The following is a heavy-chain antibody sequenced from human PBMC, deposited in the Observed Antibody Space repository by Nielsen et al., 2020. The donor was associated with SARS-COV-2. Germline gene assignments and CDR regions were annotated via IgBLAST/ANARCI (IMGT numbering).Heavy chain of an antibody. CDR2: ISGSGGGT. Sequence: GGSLRLSCAASGFTFSSYALSWVRQAPGKGLEWVSGISGSGGGTYYADSVKGRFTISRDNSKNTLYLQMNSLRAEDTAVYYCAKFRYYDSSGYFDHDAFDIWGQGTMVTVSS. CDR3: AKFRYYDSSGYFDHDAFDI. J-gene: IGHJ3*02. CDR1: GFTFSSYA. V-gene: IGHV3-23*01. D-gene: IGHD3-22*01.